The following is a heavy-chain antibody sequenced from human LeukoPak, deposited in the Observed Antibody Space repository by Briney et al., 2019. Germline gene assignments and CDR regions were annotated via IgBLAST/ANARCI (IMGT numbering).Heavy chain of an antibody. CDR2: INSDGSST. CDR1: GFTFSSYW. D-gene: IGHD2-2*02. Sequence: GSLRLSCAASGFTFSSYWMHWVRQAPGKGLLWVSRINSDGSSTSYADSVRGRFTISRDNAKNTLYLQMNSLRAEDTAVYYCARAILSPSDYWGQGTLVTVSS. CDR3: ARAILSPSDY. V-gene: IGHV3-74*01. J-gene: IGHJ4*02.